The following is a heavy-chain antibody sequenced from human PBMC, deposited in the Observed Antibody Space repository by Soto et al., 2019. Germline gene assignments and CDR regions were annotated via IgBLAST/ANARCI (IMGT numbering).Heavy chain of an antibody. CDR1: GFSLSTSGMC. V-gene: IGHV2-70*01. CDR3: ARIPLYGSGPNYGMDV. D-gene: IGHD3-10*01. CDR2: IDWDDDK. J-gene: IGHJ6*02. Sequence: SGPTLVNPTQTPTLTCTFSGFSLSTSGMCVSWIRQPPGKALEWLALIDWDDDKYYSTSLKTRLTISKDTSKNQVVLTMTNMDPVDTATYYCARIPLYGSGPNYGMDVWGQGTTVTVSS.